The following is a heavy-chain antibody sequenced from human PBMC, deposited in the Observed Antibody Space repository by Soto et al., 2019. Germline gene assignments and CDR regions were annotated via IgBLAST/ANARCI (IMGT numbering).Heavy chain of an antibody. Sequence: ASVKVSCKASGYTFTSYAMHWVRQAPGQRLDWMGWINAGNGNTKYSQKFQGRVTITRDTSASTAYMELSSLSSEDTAVYYCARGFVGYFDWLLFTGPFDYWGQGTLVTVSS. CDR2: INAGNGNT. CDR1: GYTFTSYA. V-gene: IGHV1-3*01. D-gene: IGHD3-9*01. J-gene: IGHJ4*02. CDR3: ARGFVGYFDWLLFTGPFDY.